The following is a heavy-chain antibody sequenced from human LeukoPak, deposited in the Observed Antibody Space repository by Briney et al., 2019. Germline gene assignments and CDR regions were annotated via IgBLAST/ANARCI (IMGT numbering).Heavy chain of an antibody. Sequence: GRSLRLSCAASGFTFSSYGMHWFRQAPGKGLEWVAVISYDGSNKYYADSVKGRFTISRDNSKNTLYLQMNSLRAEDTAVYYCAKADCGGDCYSGYYGMDVWGQGTTVTVSS. J-gene: IGHJ6*02. D-gene: IGHD2-21*02. V-gene: IGHV3-30*18. CDR2: ISYDGSNK. CDR1: GFTFSSYG. CDR3: AKADCGGDCYSGYYGMDV.